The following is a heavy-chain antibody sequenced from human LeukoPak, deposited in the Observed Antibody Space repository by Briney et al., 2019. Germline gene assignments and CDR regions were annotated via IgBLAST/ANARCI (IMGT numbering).Heavy chain of an antibody. CDR3: ARHEEEDGYNAKTFDY. J-gene: IGHJ4*02. CDR2: IYYSGTI. D-gene: IGHD5-24*01. Sequence: SETLSLTCTVSGGSIGSSNYVWGWISQTPGMGLEWIGSIYYSGTIYYNPSLKSRVTISVDTSKNQFSLRLRSVTAADTAVYYCARHEEEDGYNAKTFDYWGQGTLVTVSS. V-gene: IGHV4-39*01. CDR1: GGSIGSSNYV.